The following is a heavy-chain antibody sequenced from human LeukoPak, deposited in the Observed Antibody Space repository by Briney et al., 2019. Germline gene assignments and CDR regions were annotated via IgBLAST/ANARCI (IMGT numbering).Heavy chain of an antibody. CDR3: ARDWYHAFDF. J-gene: IGHJ3*01. D-gene: IGHD3-9*01. CDR2: IKSKSGGGTT. CDR1: GFTFTNTW. Sequence: GGSLRLSCAASGFTFTNTWMNWVRQAPGKGLEWVGRIKSKSGGGTTDYAAPVKGRFTISRDDSKNTLYLQMNSLKTEDTAVYYCARDWYHAFDFWGQGTMITVSS. V-gene: IGHV3-15*07.